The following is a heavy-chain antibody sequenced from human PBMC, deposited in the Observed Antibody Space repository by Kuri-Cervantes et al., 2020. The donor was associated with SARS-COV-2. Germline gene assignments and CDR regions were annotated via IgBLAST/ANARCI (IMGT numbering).Heavy chain of an antibody. Sequence: ASVKVSCKASGYTFSDHYIHWVRQAPGQGLEWMGWINPKSGATNPAQKFQGWVTMTRDTSISTVYMELNRLRSDDTAVYYCARELGNTAVTGHLYYYYGMDVWGQGTTVTVSS. D-gene: IGHD6-19*01. CDR2: INPKSGAT. CDR3: ARELGNTAVTGHLYYYYGMDV. V-gene: IGHV1-2*04. J-gene: IGHJ6*02. CDR1: GYTFSDHY.